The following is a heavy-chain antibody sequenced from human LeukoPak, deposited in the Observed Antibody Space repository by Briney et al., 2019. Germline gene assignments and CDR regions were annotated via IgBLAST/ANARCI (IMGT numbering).Heavy chain of an antibody. CDR2: INPSGGST. CDR3: ARGIVGYSYGYNWFDP. J-gene: IGHJ5*02. CDR1: GYTFTSYY. V-gene: IGHV1-46*01. D-gene: IGHD5-18*01. Sequence: ASVKVSCKASGYTFTSYYMHLVRQAPGQGLEWMGIINPSGGSTSYAQKFQGRVTMTRDTSISTAYMELSRLRSDDTAVYYCARGIVGYSYGYNWFDPWGQGTLVTVSS.